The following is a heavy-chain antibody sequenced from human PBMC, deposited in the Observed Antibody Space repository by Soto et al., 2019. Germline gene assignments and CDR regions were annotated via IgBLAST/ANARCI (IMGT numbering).Heavy chain of an antibody. J-gene: IGHJ6*03. V-gene: IGHV4-34*01. CDR2: INHSGST. Sequence: SETLSLTCAVYGGSFSGYYWSWIRQPPGKGLEWIGEINHSGSTNYNPSLKSRVTISVDTSKNQFSLKLSSVTAADTAVYYCARVVLEENYYYYYYMDVWGKGTTVTVSS. CDR1: GGSFSGYY. D-gene: IGHD2-15*01. CDR3: ARVVLEENYYYYYYMDV.